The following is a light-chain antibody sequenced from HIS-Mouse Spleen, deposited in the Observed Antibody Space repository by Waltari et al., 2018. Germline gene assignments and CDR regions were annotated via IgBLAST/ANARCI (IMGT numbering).Light chain of an antibody. J-gene: IGLJ2*01. V-gene: IGLV2-14*01. CDR1: SSDVGGYNY. CDR2: EVS. Sequence: QSALTQPASVSGSPGQSITISCTGTSSDVGGYNYVSWYQQHPGKAPKLRIYEVSNRPSGVSNGFSGSKSGNTRSLTISGLQAEDEADYYCSSYTSSSTLVFGGGTKLTVL. CDR3: SSYTSSSTLV.